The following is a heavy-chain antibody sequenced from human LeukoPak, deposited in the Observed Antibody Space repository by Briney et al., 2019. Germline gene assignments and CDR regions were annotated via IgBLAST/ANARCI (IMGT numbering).Heavy chain of an antibody. J-gene: IGHJ4*02. CDR3: ARTYSSGYYSYFDY. CDR2: IYYSGST. Sequence: SETLSLTCTVSGGSISSYYWSWIRQPPGKGLEWIGYIYYSGSTNYNPSLKSRVTISVDTSKNQFSLKLSSVTAADTAVYYCARTYSSGYYSYFDYWAREPWSPSPQ. CDR1: GGSISSYY. D-gene: IGHD3-22*01. V-gene: IGHV4-59*01.